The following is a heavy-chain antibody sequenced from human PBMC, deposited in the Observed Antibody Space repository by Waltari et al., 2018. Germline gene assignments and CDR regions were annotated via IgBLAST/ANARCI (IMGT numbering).Heavy chain of an antibody. J-gene: IGHJ6*03. Sequence: QVQLQQWGAGLLKPSETLSLTCAVYGGSFSGYYWSWIRQPPGKGLEWIGEINHSGSTNYNPSLKSRVTISVDTSKNQFSLKLSSVTAADTAVYYCAISNYYYYMDVWGKGTTVTVSS. CDR1: GGSFSGYY. CDR2: INHSGST. V-gene: IGHV4-34*01. CDR3: AISNYYYYMDV.